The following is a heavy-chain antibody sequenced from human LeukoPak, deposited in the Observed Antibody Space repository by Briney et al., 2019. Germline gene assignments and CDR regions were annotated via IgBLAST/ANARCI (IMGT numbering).Heavy chain of an antibody. Sequence: SETLSLTCTVSGGSIGSYDWSWIRQPPGKGLEWIGYIHYSGSTNHNPSLKSRVTVSIDTSKNQISLRLSSVTAADTAMYYCARVSRGNSVGGDYWGQGTLVTVSS. CDR2: IHYSGST. CDR1: GGSIGSYD. D-gene: IGHD4-23*01. J-gene: IGHJ4*02. CDR3: ARVSRGNSVGGDY. V-gene: IGHV4-59*01.